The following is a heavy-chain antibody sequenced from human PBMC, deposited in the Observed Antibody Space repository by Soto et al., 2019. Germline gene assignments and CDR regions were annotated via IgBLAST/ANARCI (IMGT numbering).Heavy chain of an antibody. Sequence: QVQLVESGGGVVQPGRSLRLSCAASGFTFSSYGMHWVRQAPGKGLEWVAVIWYDGSNKYYADSVKGRFTISRDNSKNTLYLQMNSLRAEDRDVYYCARDTPDSSGYYGLPGWYFDLWGRGTLVTVSS. D-gene: IGHD3-22*01. CDR2: IWYDGSNK. CDR3: ARDTPDSSGYYGLPGWYFDL. V-gene: IGHV3-33*01. CDR1: GFTFSSYG. J-gene: IGHJ2*01.